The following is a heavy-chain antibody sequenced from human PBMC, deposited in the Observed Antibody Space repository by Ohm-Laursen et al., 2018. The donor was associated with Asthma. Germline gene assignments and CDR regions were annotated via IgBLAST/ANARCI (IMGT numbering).Heavy chain of an antibody. CDR2: IYYSGST. V-gene: IGHV4-59*01. J-gene: IGHJ6*02. CDR3: ARMNGNPHYYYYGMDV. Sequence: SETLSPTCTVSGGSISSYYWSWIRQPPGKGLEWIGYIYYSGSTNYNPSLKSRVTISVDTSKNQFSLKLSSVTAADTAVYYCARMNGNPHYYYYGMDVWGQGTTVNVSS. D-gene: IGHD1-14*01. CDR1: GGSISSYY.